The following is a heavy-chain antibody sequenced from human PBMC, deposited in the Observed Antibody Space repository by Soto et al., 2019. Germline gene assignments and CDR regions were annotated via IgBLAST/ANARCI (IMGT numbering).Heavy chain of an antibody. J-gene: IGHJ4*02. Sequence: SETLSLICTVSGGSVSSGSYYWSWIRQPPGKGLEWIGYIYYSGSTNYNPSLKSRVTISVDTSKNQFSLKLSSVTAADTAVYYCATFSDFWSGYYFDYWGQGTLVTVSS. CDR3: ATFSDFWSGYYFDY. D-gene: IGHD3-3*01. V-gene: IGHV4-61*01. CDR1: GGSVSSGSYY. CDR2: IYYSGST.